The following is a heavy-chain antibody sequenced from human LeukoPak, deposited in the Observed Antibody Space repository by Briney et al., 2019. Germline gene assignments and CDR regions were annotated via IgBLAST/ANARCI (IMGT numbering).Heavy chain of an antibody. D-gene: IGHD3-22*01. J-gene: IGHJ4*02. CDR3: ARSADSGGYFREITLYYFDY. CDR2: SSNGGSTI. CDR1: GVTFSDFY. Sequence: PGGSLRLSCAASGVTFSDFYMTWIRQAPGEGLEWGSYSSNGGSTIYDADSVTGRVTSSRDNAKNSLYLQLNSLRAEDTAVYYCARSADSGGYFREITLYYFDYWGQGTLVTVSS. V-gene: IGHV3-11*01.